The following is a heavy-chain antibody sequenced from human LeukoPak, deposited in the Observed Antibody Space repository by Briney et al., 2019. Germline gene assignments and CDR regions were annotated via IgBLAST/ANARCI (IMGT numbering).Heavy chain of an antibody. CDR2: ISSSSSTI. CDR3: ARAAPYYYDSSGYSAFDS. J-gene: IGHJ3*02. Sequence: GGSLRLSCAASGFTFSSSEMNWVRQAPGKGLEWVSYISSSSSTIYYADSVKGRFTISRDNAKNSLYLQMNSLRAEDTAVYYCARAAPYYYDSSGYSAFDSWGQGTMVTVSA. CDR1: GFTFSSSE. V-gene: IGHV3-48*03. D-gene: IGHD3-22*01.